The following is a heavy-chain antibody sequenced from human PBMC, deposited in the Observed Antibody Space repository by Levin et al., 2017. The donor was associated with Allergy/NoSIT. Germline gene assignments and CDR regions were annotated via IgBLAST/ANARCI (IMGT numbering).Heavy chain of an antibody. V-gene: IGHV3-20*04. CDR2: INWKGDST. CDR3: TRGLYRSSWSSGAFHN. CDR1: GFTFEDYG. D-gene: IGHD6-13*01. J-gene: IGHJ3*02. Sequence: GESLKISCAASGFTFEDYGMSWVRQVPGKGLEWVSGINWKGDSTGYADSVNGRFTISRDNARNSLYVQMNSLRVEDTAFYYCTRGLYRSSWSSGAFHNWGPGTMVSVSA.